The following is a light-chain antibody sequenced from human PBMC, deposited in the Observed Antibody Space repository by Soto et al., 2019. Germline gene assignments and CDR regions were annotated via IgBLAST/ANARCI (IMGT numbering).Light chain of an antibody. CDR1: RSDVGSYNY. J-gene: IGLJ3*02. Sequence: QSALSQPASVAGSPGQSITISCTGTRSDVGSYNYVSWYQQHPGKAPKLMIYEVTNRPSGVSNRFSGSKSDNTASLTISGLQAEDEADYYCNSYTSTSSWVFGGGTKLTVL. V-gene: IGLV2-14*01. CDR3: NSYTSTSSWV. CDR2: EVT.